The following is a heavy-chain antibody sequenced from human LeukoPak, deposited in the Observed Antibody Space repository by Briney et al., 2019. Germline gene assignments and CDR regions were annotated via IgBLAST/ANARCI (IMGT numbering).Heavy chain of an antibody. V-gene: IGHV4-59*01. Sequence: SETLSLTCTVSGGSISSYYWSWIRQPPGKGLEWIGYIYYSGSTNYNPSLKSRVTISVDTSKNQFTLKLSSVTAADTAVYYCARGAHGLRFDPWGQGTLVTVSS. J-gene: IGHJ5*02. CDR3: ARGAHGLRFDP. CDR1: GGSISSYY. CDR2: IYYSGST.